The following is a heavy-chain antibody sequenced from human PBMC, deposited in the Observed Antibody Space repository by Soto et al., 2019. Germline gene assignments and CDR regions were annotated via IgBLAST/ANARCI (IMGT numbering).Heavy chain of an antibody. V-gene: IGHV1-69*13. Sequence: SVKVSCKASGGTFSSYAISWVRQAPGQGLEWMGGIIPIFDTANYAQKFQGRVTITADESTSTAYMELSSLRSEDTAVYYCAIIKFGYCIGGSCLDDYYYHGMDVWGQGTTVTVSS. CDR2: IIPIFDTA. J-gene: IGHJ6*02. D-gene: IGHD2-15*01. CDR3: AIIKFGYCIGGSCLDDYYYHGMDV. CDR1: GGTFSSYA.